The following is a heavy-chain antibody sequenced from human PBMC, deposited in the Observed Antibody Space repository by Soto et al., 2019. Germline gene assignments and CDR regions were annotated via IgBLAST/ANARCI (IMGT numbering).Heavy chain of an antibody. J-gene: IGHJ3*02. D-gene: IGHD2-21*02. CDR3: AKAMVVVTAISGGGRFDK. V-gene: IGHV3-30*18. CDR1: GFTFSSYG. CDR2: ISYDGSNK. Sequence: PGGSLRLSCAASGFTFSSYGMHWVRQAPGKXLEWVAVISYDGSNKYCADSVKGRFTISRDNSKNTLYLQMNSLRAEDTAVYYCAKAMVVVTAISGGGRFDKWGQGTLVTVSS.